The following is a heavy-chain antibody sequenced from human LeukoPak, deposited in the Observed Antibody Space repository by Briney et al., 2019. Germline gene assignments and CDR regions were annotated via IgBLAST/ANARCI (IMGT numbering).Heavy chain of an antibody. CDR1: GFTFGNYV. CDR2: IRYDGSDE. V-gene: IGHV3-30*02. Sequence: PGGSLRLSCAASGFTFGNYVMHWVRQAPGKGLEWVAFIRYDGSDESYADSVKGRFTISRDTSKNTLYLQMNSLRTEDTAVYYCTANWNGGYWGQGTLVSVSS. J-gene: IGHJ4*02. D-gene: IGHD1-1*01. CDR3: TANWNGGY.